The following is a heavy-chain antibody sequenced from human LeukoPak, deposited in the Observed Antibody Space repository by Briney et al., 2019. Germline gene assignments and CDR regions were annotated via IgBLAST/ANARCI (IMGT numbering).Heavy chain of an antibody. CDR1: GGSISSSSYY. CDR3: ARVTFGGVTIDY. V-gene: IGHV4-39*01. Sequence: SETLSLTCTVSGGSISSSSYYWGWIRQPPGKGLEWIGSIYYSGGTYYNPSLKSRVTISVDTSKNQFSLKLSSVTAADTAVYYCARVTFGGVTIDYWGQGTLVTVSS. CDR2: IYYSGGT. J-gene: IGHJ4*02. D-gene: IGHD3-16*01.